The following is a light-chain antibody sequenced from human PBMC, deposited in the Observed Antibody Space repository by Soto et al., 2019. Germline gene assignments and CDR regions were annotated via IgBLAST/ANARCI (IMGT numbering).Light chain of an antibody. V-gene: IGLV4-69*01. CDR1: SGHSSYA. CDR2: LNSDGSH. Sequence: QPVLTQSPCASASLGASVKLTCTLSSGHSSYAIAWHQQQPEKGPRYLMKLNSDGSHSKGDGIPDRFSGSSSGAERYLTISSLQSEDEADYYCQTWGSCIRVFGGGTKLTVL. J-gene: IGLJ2*01. CDR3: QTWGSCIRV.